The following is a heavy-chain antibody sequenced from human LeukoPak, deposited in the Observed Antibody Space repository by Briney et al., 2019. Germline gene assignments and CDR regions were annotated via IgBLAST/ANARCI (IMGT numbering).Heavy chain of an antibody. Sequence: GESLKISCKGSGYSFTSYWIGWVRQMPGKGLEWMGIIYPGDSDTRYSPSFQGQVTISAVKSISTAYLQWSSLKASDTAKYYCARQGCGGGICFSVFGYGMDVWGQGTTVTVSS. D-gene: IGHD2-15*01. J-gene: IGHJ6*02. CDR2: IYPGDSDT. V-gene: IGHV5-51*01. CDR3: ARQGCGGGICFSVFGYGMDV. CDR1: GYSFTSYW.